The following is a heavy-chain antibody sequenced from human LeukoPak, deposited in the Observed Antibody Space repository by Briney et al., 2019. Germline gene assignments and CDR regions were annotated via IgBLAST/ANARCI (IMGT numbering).Heavy chain of an antibody. D-gene: IGHD6-13*01. CDR3: ASTTGWSIAAAGAYYFDY. V-gene: IGHV1-2*02. CDR1: GGTFSSYA. Sequence: ASVKVSCKASGGTFSSYAISWVRQAPGQGLEWMGWINPNSGGTNYAQKFQGRVTMTRDTSISTAYMELSRLRSDDTAVYYCASTTGWSIAAAGAYYFDYWGQGTLVTVSS. CDR2: INPNSGGT. J-gene: IGHJ4*02.